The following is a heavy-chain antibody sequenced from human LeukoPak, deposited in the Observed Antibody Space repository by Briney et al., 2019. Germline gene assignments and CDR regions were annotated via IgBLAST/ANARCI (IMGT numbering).Heavy chain of an antibody. J-gene: IGHJ4*02. D-gene: IGHD2-21*02. Sequence: ASVKVSCKASGYIFTSYYMHWVRQAPGQGLQWMGIINPTGGSTSYAQKFQGRVTMTRDTSTSTVYMELSSLRSEDTAVYYCARDHYHKIHSVMVTAPDYWGQGTLVIVSS. CDR3: ARDHYHKIHSVMVTAPDY. V-gene: IGHV1-46*01. CDR1: GYIFTSYY. CDR2: INPTGGST.